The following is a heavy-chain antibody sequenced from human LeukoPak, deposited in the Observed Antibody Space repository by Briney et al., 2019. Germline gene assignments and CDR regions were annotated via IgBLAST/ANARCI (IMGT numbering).Heavy chain of an antibody. D-gene: IGHD2-2*01. J-gene: IGHJ4*02. V-gene: IGHV4-59*01. CDR3: ARAGRVVPAAADY. Sequence: SETLSLTCTVSGGSISSYYWSWIRQPPGKGLEWIGYIYYSGSTNYNPSLKSRVTISVDTSKSQFSLKLSSVTAADTAVYYCARAGRVVPAAADYWGQGTLVTVSS. CDR2: IYYSGST. CDR1: GGSISSYY.